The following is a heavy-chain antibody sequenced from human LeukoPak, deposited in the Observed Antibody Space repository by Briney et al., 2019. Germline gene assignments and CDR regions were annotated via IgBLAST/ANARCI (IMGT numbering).Heavy chain of an antibody. Sequence: GGSLRLSCAASGFTFSSYGMHWVRQAPGKGLEWVAFIRYDGSDKNYADSVKGRFTISRDNSKNTLFLQMNSLRAEDTAVYYCAKGGDGYNYGSYFDYWGQGTLVTVSS. V-gene: IGHV3-30*02. CDR1: GFTFSSYG. CDR3: AKGGDGYNYGSYFDY. J-gene: IGHJ4*02. D-gene: IGHD5-24*01. CDR2: IRYDGSDK.